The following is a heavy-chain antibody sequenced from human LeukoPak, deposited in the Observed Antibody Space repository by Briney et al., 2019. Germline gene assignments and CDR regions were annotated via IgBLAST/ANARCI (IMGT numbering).Heavy chain of an antibody. CDR3: ARAVYCSSTSCYYSYYYYMDV. Sequence: ASVKVSCKASGYTFTSYGISWVRQAPGQGLEWMGWISAYNGNTSYAQKLQGRVTMTTDTSTSTAYMELRSLRSDDTAVYYCARAVYCSSTSCYYSYYYYMDVWGQGTLVTVSS. J-gene: IGHJ6*03. CDR1: GYTFTSYG. V-gene: IGHV1-18*01. D-gene: IGHD2-2*01. CDR2: ISAYNGNT.